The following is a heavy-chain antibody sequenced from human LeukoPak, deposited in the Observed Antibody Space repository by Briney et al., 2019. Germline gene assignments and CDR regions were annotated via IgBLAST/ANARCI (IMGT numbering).Heavy chain of an antibody. Sequence: ETLSLTCTVSGGSISSYYWSWIRQPPGKGLEWIGYIYYSGSTNYNPSLKSRVTISVDTSKNQFSLSLTSVTAADTAVYYCARVAGVEVAPATSYWGQGTQVTVSS. V-gene: IGHV4-59*08. D-gene: IGHD2-15*01. CDR1: GGSISSYY. J-gene: IGHJ4*02. CDR3: ARVAGVEVAPATSY. CDR2: IYYSGST.